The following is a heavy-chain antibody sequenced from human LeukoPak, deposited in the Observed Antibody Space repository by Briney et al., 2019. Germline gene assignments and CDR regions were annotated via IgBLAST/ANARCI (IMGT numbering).Heavy chain of an antibody. J-gene: IGHJ4*01. CDR2: IKQDGSEK. CDR3: ARGTYSSSWYRFDY. CDR1: GFTFSSYW. D-gene: IGHD6-13*01. Sequence: GGSLRLSCAASGFTFSSYWMSWVRQAPGKGLEWVANIKQDGSEKYYVDSVKGRFTISRDNAKNSLYLQMSSLRAEDTAVYYCARGTYSSSWYRFDYWGQGILVTVSS. V-gene: IGHV3-7*01.